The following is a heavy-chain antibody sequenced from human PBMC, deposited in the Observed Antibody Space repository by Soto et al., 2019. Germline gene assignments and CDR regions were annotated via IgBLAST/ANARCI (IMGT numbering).Heavy chain of an antibody. CDR1: GFTFSSYW. D-gene: IGHD2-2*01. CDR3: ARDRVVVPAAYYYYGMDV. CDR2: IKQDGSEK. V-gene: IGHV3-7*05. J-gene: IGHJ6*02. Sequence: EVPLVESGGGLVQPGGTLRLSCAASGFTFSSYWMSWVRQAPGKGLEWVANIKQDGSEKYYVDSVKGRFTISRDNAKNSLYLQMNCLTAEDTAVYYCARDRVVVPAAYYYYGMDVWGQGTTVTVSS.